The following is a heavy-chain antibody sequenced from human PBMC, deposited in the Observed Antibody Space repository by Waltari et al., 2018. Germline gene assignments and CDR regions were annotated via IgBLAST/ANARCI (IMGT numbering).Heavy chain of an antibody. V-gene: IGHV1-69*01. Sequence: QVQLVQSGAEVKKPGSSVKVSCKASGGTSSNYAITWLRQAPGQGPEWMGGFIPFSGTTKYAQKFQGRVTITADESTSTAYMELSSLNSEDSAVYYCARLKWIDGRSYEGIDVWGQGTTVTVSS. CDR1: GGTSSNYA. CDR2: FIPFSGTT. J-gene: IGHJ6*02. D-gene: IGHD5-12*01. CDR3: ARLKWIDGRSYEGIDV.